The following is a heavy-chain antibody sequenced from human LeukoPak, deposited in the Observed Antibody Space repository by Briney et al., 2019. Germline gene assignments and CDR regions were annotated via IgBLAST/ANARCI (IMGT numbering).Heavy chain of an antibody. CDR1: GLTFSTSG. D-gene: IGHD1-26*01. J-gene: IGHJ6*03. CDR2: ISSNGEST. Sequence: GGSLRLSCTASGLTFSTSGFNWVRQAPGKGLEYVSGISSNGESTYYANSVKGRFTISRDNSKNTLYLQMGSLRAEDMAVYYCAKTSGSGGYYYYYMDVWGKGTTVTVSS. V-gene: IGHV3-64*01. CDR3: AKTSGSGGYYYYYMDV.